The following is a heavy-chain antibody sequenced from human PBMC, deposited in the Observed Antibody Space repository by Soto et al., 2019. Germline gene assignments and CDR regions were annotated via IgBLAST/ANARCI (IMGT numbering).Heavy chain of an antibody. Sequence: PGGSLRLSCAPSGFTFSRYAMSWFRQAAGNGLEWVSAISGSGGSTYYADSVKGRFTISRDNSKNTLYLQMNSLRAEDTAVYYCAKSSGWYRGGMDVWGQGTTVTVSS. CDR2: ISGSGGST. CDR1: GFTFSRYA. D-gene: IGHD6-19*01. V-gene: IGHV3-23*01. J-gene: IGHJ6*02. CDR3: AKSSGWYRGGMDV.